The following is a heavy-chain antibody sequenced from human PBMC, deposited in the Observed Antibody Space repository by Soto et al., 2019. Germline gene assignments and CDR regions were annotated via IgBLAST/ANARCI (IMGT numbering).Heavy chain of an antibody. CDR2: ISWNSGSI. CDR3: AKVINGGSFDS. Sequence: EVQLVESGGGLVQPGRSLRLSCAASGFTFDDYAMHWVRQAPGKGLEWVSGISWNSGSIGYADSVKGRFTISRDNAKNSLSLQKNSLRAEDTALYYCAKVINGGSFDSWGQGTLVTVS. J-gene: IGHJ4*02. V-gene: IGHV3-9*01. D-gene: IGHD2-15*01. CDR1: GFTFDDYA.